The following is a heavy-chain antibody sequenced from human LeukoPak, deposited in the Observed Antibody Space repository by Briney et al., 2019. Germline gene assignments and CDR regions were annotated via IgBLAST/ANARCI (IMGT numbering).Heavy chain of an antibody. J-gene: IGHJ5*02. CDR1: GGSISSSSYS. Sequence: PSETLSLTCTVSGGSISSSSYSWSWIRQPPGKGLEWIGYIYHSGSTYFNPSLKSRVTISVDRSKNQFSLKLSSVTAADTAVYYCARALGVAAAGNWFDPWGQGTLVTVSS. V-gene: IGHV4-30-2*01. D-gene: IGHD6-13*01. CDR2: IYHSGST. CDR3: ARALGVAAAGNWFDP.